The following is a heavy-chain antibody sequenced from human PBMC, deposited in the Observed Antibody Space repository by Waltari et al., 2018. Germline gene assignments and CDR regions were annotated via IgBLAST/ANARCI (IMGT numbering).Heavy chain of an antibody. Sequence: QVQLQESGPGLVKPSETLSLTCAVSGYSISSGYYWGWIRQPPGKGLEWIGSIYHSGSTDYNPSLKSRVTISVDTSKNQFSLKLSSVTAADTAVYYCARLLTSGVALDYWGQGTLVTVSS. CDR2: IYHSGST. V-gene: IGHV4-38-2*01. J-gene: IGHJ4*02. CDR3: ARLLTSGVALDY. D-gene: IGHD7-27*01. CDR1: GYSISSGYY.